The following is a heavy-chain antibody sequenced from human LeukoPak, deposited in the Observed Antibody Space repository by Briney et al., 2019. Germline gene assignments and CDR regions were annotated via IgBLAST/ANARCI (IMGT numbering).Heavy chain of an antibody. CDR3: ARMGSIEWLAKDAFDI. CDR2: IYYSGST. Sequence: PSETLSLTCTVSGGSISSYYWSWIRQPPGKGLEWIGYIYYSGSTNYNPSLKSRVTISVDTSKNQFSLKLSSVTAADTAVYYCARMGSIEWLAKDAFDIWGQGTMVTVSS. V-gene: IGHV4-59*08. D-gene: IGHD5-12*01. J-gene: IGHJ3*02. CDR1: GGSISSYY.